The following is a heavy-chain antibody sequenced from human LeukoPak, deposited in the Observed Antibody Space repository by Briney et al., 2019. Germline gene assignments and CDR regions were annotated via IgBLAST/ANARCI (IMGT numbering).Heavy chain of an antibody. V-gene: IGHV4-59*01. CDR1: GGSISTYY. J-gene: IGHJ4*02. D-gene: IGHD5-12*01. CDR3: ARDGYSGSDAL. Sequence: SETLSLTCTVSGGSISTYYWSWIRQPPGKGLEWIGYIYHSGSTKYNPSLKSRVTISADTSQNQFSLKLSSVTAADTAVYYCARDGYSGSDALWGQGTLVTVSS. CDR2: IYHSGST.